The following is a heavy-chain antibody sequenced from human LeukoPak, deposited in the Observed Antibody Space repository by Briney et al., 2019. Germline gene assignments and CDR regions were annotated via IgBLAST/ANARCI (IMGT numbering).Heavy chain of an antibody. Sequence: RGSLRLSCAASGFTFSSYDMHWVRQATGKGLEWVSAIGTAGDTYYPGSVKGRFTISRENAKNSLYLQMNSLRAGDTALYYCARFRIAAAGYGMDVWGQGTTVTVSS. CDR3: ARFRIAAAGYGMDV. D-gene: IGHD6-13*01. CDR1: GFTFSSYD. CDR2: IGTAGDT. J-gene: IGHJ6*02. V-gene: IGHV3-13*01.